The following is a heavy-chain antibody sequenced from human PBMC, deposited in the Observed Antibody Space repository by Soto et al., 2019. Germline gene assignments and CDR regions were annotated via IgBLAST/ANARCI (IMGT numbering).Heavy chain of an antibody. Sequence: ASVKVSCKASGGTFSSYAISWVRQAPGQGLEWMGGIIPIFGTANYAQKFQGRVTITADESTSTAYMELSSLRSEDTAVYYCARDRYYDFWSGYPFYYYYYGMDVWGQGTTVTVSS. CDR1: GGTFSSYA. CDR2: IIPIFGTA. J-gene: IGHJ6*02. D-gene: IGHD3-3*01. CDR3: ARDRYYDFWSGYPFYYYYYGMDV. V-gene: IGHV1-69*13.